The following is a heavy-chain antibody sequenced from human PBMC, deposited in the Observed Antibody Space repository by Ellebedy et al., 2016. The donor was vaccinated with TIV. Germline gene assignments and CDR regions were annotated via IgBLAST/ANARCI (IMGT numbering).Heavy chain of an antibody. CDR3: ARDTVEVPSGDAFDL. J-gene: IGHJ3*01. CDR2: IKFDEIEA. Sequence: GESLKISCAASGFTFRWYWMSLLRQAPGKGLEYVAHIKFDEIEAYHADSVKGRFVISRDNARKSLYLQMNNLRVGDTAVYYCARDTVEVPSGDAFDLWGQGTTVTVSS. CDR1: GFTFRWYW. D-gene: IGHD2-2*01. V-gene: IGHV3-7*04.